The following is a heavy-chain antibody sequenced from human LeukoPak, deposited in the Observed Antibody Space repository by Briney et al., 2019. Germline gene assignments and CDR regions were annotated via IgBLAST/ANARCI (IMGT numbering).Heavy chain of an antibody. D-gene: IGHD6-13*01. J-gene: IGHJ4*02. Sequence: SETLSLTCTVSGSSISNYYWSWIRQPPGKGLEWIGYIYYSGSANHNPSLKSRVTISVDTSKNQFSLKLSSVTAADTAVYYCARDTATTGIRYFDYWGQGTLVTVSS. V-gene: IGHV4-59*01. CDR1: GSSISNYY. CDR3: ARDTATTGIRYFDY. CDR2: IYYSGSA.